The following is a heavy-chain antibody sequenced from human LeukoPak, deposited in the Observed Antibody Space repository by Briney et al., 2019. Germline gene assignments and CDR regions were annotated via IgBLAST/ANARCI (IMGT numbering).Heavy chain of an antibody. CDR3: ARGHRFRYYCDSSGYPDAFDI. J-gene: IGHJ3*02. V-gene: IGHV4-34*01. CDR1: GWAFSGYY. CDR2: INHSGST. Sequence: PSETLSLTCAVYGWAFSGYYWSWIRQPPGKGLEWIGEINHSGSTNYNPSLKSGVTNSVDTCQNKFSLKPSSATAADTAFVYCARGHRFRYYCDSSGYPDAFDIWGQGTMVTVSS. D-gene: IGHD3-22*01.